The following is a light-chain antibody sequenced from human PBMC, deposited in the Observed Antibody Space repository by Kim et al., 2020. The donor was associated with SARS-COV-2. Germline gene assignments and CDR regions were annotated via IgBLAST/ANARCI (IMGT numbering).Light chain of an antibody. V-gene: IGLV7-46*01. CDR3: LLSFSGIRV. CDR2: DTG. J-gene: IGLJ3*02. Sequence: PGETVALPCASDTGAVTPTHYPYWFQKKPGEVPRTLIFDTGSRHSWTPARFSGSLSGDKAVLTLAGAQPEDEGDYYCLLSFSGIRVFGGGTQLTVL. CDR1: TGAVTPTHY.